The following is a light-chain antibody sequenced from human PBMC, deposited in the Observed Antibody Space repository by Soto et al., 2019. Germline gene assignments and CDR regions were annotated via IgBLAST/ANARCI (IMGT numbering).Light chain of an antibody. CDR3: HQYENWA. Sequence: EIVMTQSPATLSVSPGERATLSCRASQSVSSNLAWYQQKPGQAPRLLIYGASTRATGIPARFSGSGSGTEFTLTISRLEPEDFAVYYCHQYENWAFGQGTKVDIK. V-gene: IGKV3-15*01. CDR1: QSVSSN. CDR2: GAS. J-gene: IGKJ1*01.